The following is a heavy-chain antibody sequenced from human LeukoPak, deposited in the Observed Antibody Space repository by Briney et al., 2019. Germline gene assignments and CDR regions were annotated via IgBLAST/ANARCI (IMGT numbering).Heavy chain of an antibody. Sequence: GASVKVSCISGYTLTELSIHWVRQAPGKGLEWMGSFDPEDGETIYAQNFQGRVTMTEDTSTDSAYMELSSLRSEDTAVYYCATIAGYYSDSRPPLDVWGTGTTVTISS. D-gene: IGHD3-22*01. CDR1: GYTLTELS. CDR3: ATIAGYYSDSRPPLDV. CDR2: FDPEDGET. J-gene: IGHJ6*04. V-gene: IGHV1-24*01.